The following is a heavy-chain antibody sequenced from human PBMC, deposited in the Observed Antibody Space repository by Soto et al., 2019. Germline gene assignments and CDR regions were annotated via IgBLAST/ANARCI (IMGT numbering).Heavy chain of an antibody. CDR2: ISYDGINK. V-gene: IGHV3-30-3*01. Sequence: QVQLVESGGGVVQPGRSLRLSCAASGFTFSSYAMHWVRQAPGKGLEWVAVISYDGINKYYADSVKGRFTISRDNSKNTLYVQMNSLRAEDTAVYYCARGSRPIAATPYYGMDVWGQGTTVTVSS. D-gene: IGHD6-13*01. CDR3: ARGSRPIAATPYYGMDV. CDR1: GFTFSSYA. J-gene: IGHJ6*02.